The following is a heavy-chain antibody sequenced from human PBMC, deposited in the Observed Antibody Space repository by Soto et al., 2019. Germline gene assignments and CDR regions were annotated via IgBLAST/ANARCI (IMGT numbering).Heavy chain of an antibody. J-gene: IGHJ4*02. D-gene: IGHD3-10*01. CDR2: VNHSGST. CDR1: CGSFSGYY. V-gene: IGHV4-34*01. CDR3: ARAQTTMVRGVTHFDY. Sequence: SETLSLTCAVYCGSFSGYYWSWIRQPPGKGLEWIGEVNHSGSTNYNPSLKSRVTISVDTSKNQFSLPLSSVTAADTAVYYCARAQTTMVRGVTHFDYWGQGTLVTVSS.